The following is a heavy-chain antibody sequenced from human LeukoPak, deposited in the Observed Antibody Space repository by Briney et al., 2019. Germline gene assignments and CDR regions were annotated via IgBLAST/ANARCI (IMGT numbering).Heavy chain of an antibody. CDR1: GDSIITYY. CDR2: IYYSGST. V-gene: IGHV4-59*01. J-gene: IGHJ5*02. Sequence: SETLSLTCTVSGDSIITYYWSWSRQPPGKGLEWIGYIYYSGSTNYNPSLKSRVTISVDTSKNQFSLKLSSVTAADTAVYYCAKGMVRGVIFPWGQGTLVTVSS. D-gene: IGHD3-10*01. CDR3: AKGMVRGVIFP.